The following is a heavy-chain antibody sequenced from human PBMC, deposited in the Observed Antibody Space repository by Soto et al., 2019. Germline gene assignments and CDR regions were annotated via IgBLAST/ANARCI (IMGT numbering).Heavy chain of an antibody. CDR3: AKFPSAPSNFDY. J-gene: IGHJ4*02. CDR1: GFTFSSYG. CDR2: ISYDGSNK. V-gene: IGHV3-30*18. Sequence: QVQLVESGGGVVQPGRSLRLSCAASGFTFSSYGMHWVRQAPGKGLEWVAVISYDGSNKYYADSVKGRFTISRDNSKNTLYLQMNSLRAEDTAEYYCAKFPSAPSNFDYWGQGTLVTVSS.